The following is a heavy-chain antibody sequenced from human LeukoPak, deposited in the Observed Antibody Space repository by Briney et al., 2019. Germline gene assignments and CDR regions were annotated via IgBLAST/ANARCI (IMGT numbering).Heavy chain of an antibody. CDR1: GFTFSSFN. D-gene: IGHD3-16*02. CDR3: ARGSSLDN. Sequence: GGSLRLSCAASGFTFSSFNMNWVRQAPGKGLEWVSYISSSSSTIYYRDSVKGRFTISRDNAKNSLHLQMSSLRDEDTAVYYCARGSSLDNWGQGALVTVSS. V-gene: IGHV3-48*02. CDR2: ISSSSSTI. J-gene: IGHJ4*02.